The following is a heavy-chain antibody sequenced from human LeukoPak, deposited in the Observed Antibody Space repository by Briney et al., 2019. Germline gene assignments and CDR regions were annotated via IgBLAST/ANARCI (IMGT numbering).Heavy chain of an antibody. Sequence: GGSLRLSCAASGFTFSSYSMNWVRQAPGKGLEWVSSISSSSSYIYYADSVKGRFTISRDNAKNSLYLQMNSLRAEDTAVYYCARNEMVAARYYYYGMTSGAKGPRSPSP. CDR2: ISSSSSYI. D-gene: IGHD2-15*01. CDR1: GFTFSSYS. J-gene: IGHJ6*02. CDR3: ARNEMVAARYYYYGMTS. V-gene: IGHV3-21*01.